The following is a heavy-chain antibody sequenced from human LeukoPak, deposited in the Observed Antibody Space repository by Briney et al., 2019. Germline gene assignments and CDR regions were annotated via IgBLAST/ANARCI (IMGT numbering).Heavy chain of an antibody. CDR1: GFTFSSYA. V-gene: IGHV3-23*01. J-gene: IGHJ4*02. D-gene: IGHD6-13*01. Sequence: GGSLRLSCAASGFTFSSYAMSWVRQAPGKGLEWVSAISGSGGSTYYADSVKGRFTISRDNSKNALYLQMNSLRAEDTAVYYCAKVEIAASYYFDYWGQGTLVTVSS. CDR2: ISGSGGST. CDR3: AKVEIAASYYFDY.